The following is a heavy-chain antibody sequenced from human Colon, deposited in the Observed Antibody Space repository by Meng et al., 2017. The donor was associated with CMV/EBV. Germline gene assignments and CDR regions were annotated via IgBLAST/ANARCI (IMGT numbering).Heavy chain of an antibody. J-gene: IGHJ4*02. Sequence: SETLSLTCAISGDSVSSNSAAWNWIRQSPSRGLEWLGRTYYRSKWYNDYAVSVKSRITINPDTSKNQLSLQLNSVTPEDTAVYYCARDHPGHSSGWAAFDYWGQGTLVTVSS. CDR1: GDSVSSNSAA. CDR3: ARDHPGHSSGWAAFDY. D-gene: IGHD6-19*01. V-gene: IGHV6-1*01. CDR2: TYYRSKWYN.